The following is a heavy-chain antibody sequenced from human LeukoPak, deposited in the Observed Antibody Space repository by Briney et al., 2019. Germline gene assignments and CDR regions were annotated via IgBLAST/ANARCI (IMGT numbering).Heavy chain of an antibody. CDR2: IYYSGST. J-gene: IGHJ4*02. CDR3: ARSYYDSSDYYFTS. Sequence: KPSETLSLTCTVSGGSISSYYWSWIRQPPGKGLEWLGYIYYSGSTNYNPSLKSRVTISVDTSKNQFSLKLSSVSAADTAVYYCARSYYDSSDYYFTSWGQGILVTVSS. D-gene: IGHD3-22*01. CDR1: GGSISSYY. V-gene: IGHV4-59*08.